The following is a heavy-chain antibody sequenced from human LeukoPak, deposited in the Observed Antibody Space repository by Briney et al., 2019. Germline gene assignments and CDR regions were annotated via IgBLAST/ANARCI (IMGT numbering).Heavy chain of an antibody. D-gene: IGHD3-10*01. CDR3: AREPAPYYYGSGSYLQH. Sequence: GGSLRLSCAASGFTFSSYAMHWVRQAPGKGLEWVAVISYDGSNKYYADSVRGRFTISRDNSKNTLYLQMNSLRAEDTAVYYCAREPAPYYYGSGSYLQHWGQGTLVTVSS. CDR1: GFTFSSYA. CDR2: ISYDGSNK. V-gene: IGHV3-30*04. J-gene: IGHJ1*01.